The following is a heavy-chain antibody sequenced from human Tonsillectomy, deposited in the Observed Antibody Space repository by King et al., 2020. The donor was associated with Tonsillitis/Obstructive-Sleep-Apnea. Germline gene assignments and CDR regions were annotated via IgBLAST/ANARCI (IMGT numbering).Heavy chain of an antibody. CDR1: GGTFSSYA. J-gene: IGHJ6*04. CDR3: ARAEXXYSXSXXXXXX. D-gene: IGHD6-6*01. V-gene: IGHV1-69*12. CDR2: IIPIFGTA. Sequence: LQLVQSGAEVKKPGSSVKVSCKASGGTFSSYAISWVRQAPGQGLEWMGGIIPIFGTANYAQKFQGRVTITADESTSTAYMELSSRRSEDTAVYYCARAEXXYSXSXXXXXXXXXGTTVTVSS.